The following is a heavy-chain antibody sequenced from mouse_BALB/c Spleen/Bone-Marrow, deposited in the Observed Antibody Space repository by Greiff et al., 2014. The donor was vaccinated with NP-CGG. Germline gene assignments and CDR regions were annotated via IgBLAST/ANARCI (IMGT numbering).Heavy chain of an antibody. CDR3: VREMTRYAMDY. J-gene: IGHJ4*01. Sequence: QVQLQQSGAELVRPGTSVKVSCKASGYAFTNYWIEWVKQRPGQGLEWIGVINPGSGGSNYNEKFKGKATLTADKSSSTAYMQFSSLTSDDSAVYFCVREMTRYAMDYWGQGTSVTVSS. CDR1: GYAFTNYW. V-gene: IGHV1-54*01. CDR2: INPGSGGS.